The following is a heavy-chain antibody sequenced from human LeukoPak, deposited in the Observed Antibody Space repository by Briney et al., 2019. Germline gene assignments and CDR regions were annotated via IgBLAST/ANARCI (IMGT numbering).Heavy chain of an antibody. Sequence: SQTLSLTCAISGDSVSSNSAAWNWIRQSPSTGLEWLGRTYYRSKWYNDYAVSVKGRITISADTSKNQFSLQLDSVTPEDTAVYYCARSISGLGDWGQGTLVTVSS. J-gene: IGHJ4*02. CDR1: GDSVSSNSAA. V-gene: IGHV6-1*01. D-gene: IGHD3-10*01. CDR2: TYYRSKWYN. CDR3: ARSISGLGD.